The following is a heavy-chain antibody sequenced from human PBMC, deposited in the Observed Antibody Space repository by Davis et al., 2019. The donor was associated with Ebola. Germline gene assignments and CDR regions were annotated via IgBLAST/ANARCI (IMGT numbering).Heavy chain of an antibody. CDR1: GFTFNTYA. V-gene: IGHV3-23*01. CDR2: ISSSGTVT. D-gene: IGHD3-22*01. Sequence: GGSLRLSCAASGFTFNTYAMSWVRQPPGKGLEWISSISSSGTVTYYADSVKGRFNISRDSSKNTLDLQMNSLRAEDTALYSCTKGDRDYSSSPFDYWGQGTLVTVSS. CDR3: TKGDRDYSSSPFDY. J-gene: IGHJ4*02.